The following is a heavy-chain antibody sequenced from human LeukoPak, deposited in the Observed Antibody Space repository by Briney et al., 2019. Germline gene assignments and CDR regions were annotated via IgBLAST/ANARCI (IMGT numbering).Heavy chain of an antibody. CDR1: GFTFSRYG. Sequence: GGTLRLSCATSGFTFSRYGISWVRQAPGKGLEWVSAISGNGADTYYADAVKGRFTISRDNLENMVYLQMNSLRAEDTAIYYCAREYMDVWGKGTTVTISS. CDR2: ISGNGADT. V-gene: IGHV3-23*01. J-gene: IGHJ6*03. CDR3: AREYMDV.